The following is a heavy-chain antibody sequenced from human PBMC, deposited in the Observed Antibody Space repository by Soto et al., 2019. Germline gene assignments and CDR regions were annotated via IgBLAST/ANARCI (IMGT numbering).Heavy chain of an antibody. Sequence: VESGGGLVQPGGSLRLSCAASGFTFSSYSMNWVRQAPGKGLEWVSYISSSSTIYYADSVKGRFTISRDNAKNSLYLQMNSLRAEDTAVYYCARDLPRNSGWDYWGQGTLVTVSS. D-gene: IGHD6-19*01. CDR2: ISSSSTI. V-gene: IGHV3-48*01. J-gene: IGHJ4*02. CDR3: ARDLPRNSGWDY. CDR1: GFTFSSYS.